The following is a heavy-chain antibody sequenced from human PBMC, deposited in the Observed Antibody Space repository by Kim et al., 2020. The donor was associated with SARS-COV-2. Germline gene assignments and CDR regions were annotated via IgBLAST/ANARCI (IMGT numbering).Heavy chain of an antibody. D-gene: IGHD2-2*01. CDR1: GGSVSSHF. V-gene: IGHV4-59*02. J-gene: IGHJ6*03. Sequence: SETLSLTCLVSGGSVSSHFWTWIRQTPGKGLEWIGYIYDSGKTNYSPSLKSRVTISQDTSKNHFSLKLTSLTAADTAVYYCARFVVVPSGSSVFYYHMDV. CDR3: ARFVVVPSGSSVFYYHMDV. CDR2: IYDSGKT.